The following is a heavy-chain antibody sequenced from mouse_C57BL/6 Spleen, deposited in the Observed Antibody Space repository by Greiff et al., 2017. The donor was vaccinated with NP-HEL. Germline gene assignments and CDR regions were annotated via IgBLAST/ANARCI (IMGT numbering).Heavy chain of an antibody. V-gene: IGHV1-82*01. CDR3: ASWKDYAMDY. Sequence: QVQLQQSGPELVKPGASVKISCNASGYAFRSSWMNWVQQRPGKGLEWIGRVYPGDGDTNYNGKFTGKATLTADKSSSTAYMQLSSLTSEDSAVYYCASWKDYAMDYWGQGTSVTVSS. J-gene: IGHJ4*01. CDR1: GYAFRSSW. CDR2: VYPGDGDT.